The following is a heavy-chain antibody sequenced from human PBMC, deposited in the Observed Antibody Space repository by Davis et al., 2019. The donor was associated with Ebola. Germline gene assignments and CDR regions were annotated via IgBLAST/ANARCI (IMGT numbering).Heavy chain of an antibody. CDR2: ISSSGSTI. V-gene: IGHV3-11*01. D-gene: IGHD2-8*01. CDR1: GFTFSDYY. Sequence: GGSLRLSCAASGFTFSDYYMSWIRQAPGKGLEWVSYISSSGSTINYADSVRGRFTISRDNAKNSLYLQMKGLRAEDTAVYYCARVVLAEGDTWGQGTLVTVSS. CDR3: ARVVLAEGDT. J-gene: IGHJ5*02.